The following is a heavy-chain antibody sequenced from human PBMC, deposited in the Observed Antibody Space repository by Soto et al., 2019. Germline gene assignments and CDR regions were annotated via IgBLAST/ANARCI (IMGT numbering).Heavy chain of an antibody. V-gene: IGHV3-33*01. CDR1: GFTFSSYG. CDR3: ARDSYGMDV. Sequence: GGSLRLSCAASGFTFSSYGMHWVRQAPGKGLEWVAVIWYDGSNKYYADSVKGRFTISRDNSKNTLYPQMNSLRAEDTAVYYCARDSYGMDVWGQGTTVTVSS. J-gene: IGHJ6*02. CDR2: IWYDGSNK.